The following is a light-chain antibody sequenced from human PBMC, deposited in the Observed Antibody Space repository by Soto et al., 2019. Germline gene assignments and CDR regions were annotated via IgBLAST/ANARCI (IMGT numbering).Light chain of an antibody. CDR3: QHHKNYPYT. V-gene: IGKV1-5*03. Sequence: DIQMTQSPSTLSASGGDRVTITCRASQNIGSWLAWYQQKPGEAPKLLISKASTLESGVPSRFSGRAYGTEFTLTISSLQPDDFGTYFCQHHKNYPYTFGQGTKVDIK. CDR1: QNIGSW. J-gene: IGKJ2*01. CDR2: KAS.